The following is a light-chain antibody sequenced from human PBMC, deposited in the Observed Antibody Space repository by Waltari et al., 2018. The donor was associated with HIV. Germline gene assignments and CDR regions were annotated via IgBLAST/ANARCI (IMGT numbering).Light chain of an antibody. CDR3: LTYVSKTSTWQ. Sequence: QSALTQPASVSGNPGQSVTITCTGTDIDIGNYNLVSWFQQHPGKAPKLLIYDVSKRPSGFSSRFSGSKSGYVAALTISGLLTEDESSYYCLTYVSKTSTWQFGGGTYLTV. J-gene: IGLJ3*02. CDR1: DIDIGNYNL. CDR2: DVS. V-gene: IGLV2-23*02.